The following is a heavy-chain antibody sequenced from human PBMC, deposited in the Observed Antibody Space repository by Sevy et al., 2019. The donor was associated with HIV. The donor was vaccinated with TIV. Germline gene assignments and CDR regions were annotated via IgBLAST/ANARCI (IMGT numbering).Heavy chain of an antibody. CDR2: IIPLFASS. CDR3: ARGITMIRGGGYYFDY. J-gene: IGHJ4*02. Sequence: ASVKVSCKASGGTFSSYAVHWVRQAPGQGLEWMGGIIPLFASSDYAQKFQGRVTITADESTSTAYMELSSLRSEDTAVYYCARGITMIRGGGYYFDYWGQGNLVTVSS. CDR1: GGTFSSYA. V-gene: IGHV1-69*13. D-gene: IGHD3-22*01.